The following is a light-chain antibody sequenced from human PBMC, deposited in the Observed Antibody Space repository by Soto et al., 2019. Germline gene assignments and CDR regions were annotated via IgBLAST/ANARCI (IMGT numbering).Light chain of an antibody. Sequence: VLTQSPATLSLSPGERATLSFRASLNVNSYLAWYQQKPGQAPRLLIYGASTRATGISARFSGSGSGTEFTLTISSLQSEDFGVYYCQQYNNWWTFGQGTKVDIK. V-gene: IGKV3-15*01. J-gene: IGKJ1*01. CDR2: GAS. CDR3: QQYNNWWT. CDR1: LNVNSY.